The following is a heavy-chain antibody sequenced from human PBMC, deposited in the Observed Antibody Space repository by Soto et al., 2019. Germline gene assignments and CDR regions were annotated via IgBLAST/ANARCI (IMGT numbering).Heavy chain of an antibody. CDR2: VSETGDSV. J-gene: IGHJ4*02. D-gene: IGHD3-10*01. CDR1: QFTFSSFA. Sequence: DVKLLESGGGLVQPGGSLRLSCAASQFTFSSFAMTWVRQAPGKGLEWVSFVSETGDSVSYAESVKGRFTISRDNSKNTLYLQMGSLRPENTAVYYCVKGGWLDYWGQGTLVTVSS. V-gene: IGHV3-23*01. CDR3: VKGGWLDY.